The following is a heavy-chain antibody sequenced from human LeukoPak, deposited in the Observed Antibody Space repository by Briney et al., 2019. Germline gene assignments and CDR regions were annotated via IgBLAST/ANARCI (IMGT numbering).Heavy chain of an antibody. V-gene: IGHV6-1*01. D-gene: IGHD1-26*01. CDR1: GDSVSSNSAS. J-gene: IGHJ5*02. Sequence: SQTLSLTCAISGDSVSSNSASWNWIRQSPSRGLEWLGRTYYRSKWNSDYAVSVKSRITINPDTSKNQFSLHLNSVTPEDTAVYYCARDPDSPYEWGPFDPWGQGTLVTVSS. CDR2: TYYRSKWNS. CDR3: ARDPDSPYEWGPFDP.